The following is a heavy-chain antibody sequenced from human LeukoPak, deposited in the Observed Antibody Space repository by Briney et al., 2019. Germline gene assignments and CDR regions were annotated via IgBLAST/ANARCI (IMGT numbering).Heavy chain of an antibody. D-gene: IGHD1-14*01. Sequence: PGGSLRLSCAASGFIFRHYGMHWVRQAPGKGLEWVAFINYDGSNKYYADSVRGGFTISRDNSKNTLYLEINSLRADDTAVYYCATTDTTCYWGQGTLVTVSS. V-gene: IGHV3-30*02. J-gene: IGHJ4*02. CDR2: INYDGSNK. CDR3: ATTDTTCY. CDR1: GFIFRHYG.